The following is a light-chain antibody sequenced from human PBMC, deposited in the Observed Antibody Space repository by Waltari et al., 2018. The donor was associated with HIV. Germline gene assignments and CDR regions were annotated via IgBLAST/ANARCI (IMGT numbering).Light chain of an antibody. J-gene: IGLJ3*02. CDR3: CSYAGNYPVL. CDR1: SSDVGGYNY. V-gene: IGLV2-11*01. Sequence: QSALTQPRSVSGSPGQSVTISCTGTSSDVGGYNYVSWYQQNPGKAPKFIIYDVTRRPSGVPDRCSGSKSGNTASRTISGLQAEDEADYYCCSYAGNYPVLFGGGTKLTVL. CDR2: DVT.